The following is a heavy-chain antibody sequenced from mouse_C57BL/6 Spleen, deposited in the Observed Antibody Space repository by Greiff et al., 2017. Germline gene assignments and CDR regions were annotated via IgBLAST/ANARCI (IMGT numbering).Heavy chain of an antibody. D-gene: IGHD2-4*01. V-gene: IGHV14-2*01. CDR2: IDPEDGET. Sequence: EVQLQQSGAELVKPGASVKLSCTASGFNIKDYYMHWVKQRTEQGLEWIGRIDPEDGETKYAPKFQGKATITADTSSNTAYLQLSSLTSEDTAVYNCARWNYEYYFDYWGQGTTLTVSS. J-gene: IGHJ2*01. CDR1: GFNIKDYY. CDR3: ARWNYEYYFDY.